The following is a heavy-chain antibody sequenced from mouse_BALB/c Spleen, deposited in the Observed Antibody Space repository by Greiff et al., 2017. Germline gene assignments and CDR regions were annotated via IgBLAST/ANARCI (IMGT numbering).Heavy chain of an antibody. Sequence: EVHLVESGGGLVQPGGSLKLSCAASGFTFSSYGMSWVRQTPDKRLELVATINSNGGSTYYPDSVKGRFTISRDNAKNTLYLQMSSLKSEDTAMYYCARYGYGYFDVWGAGTTVTVSS. CDR3: ARYGYGYFDV. CDR1: GFTFSSYG. CDR2: INSNGGST. V-gene: IGHV5-6-3*01. J-gene: IGHJ1*01. D-gene: IGHD1-1*01.